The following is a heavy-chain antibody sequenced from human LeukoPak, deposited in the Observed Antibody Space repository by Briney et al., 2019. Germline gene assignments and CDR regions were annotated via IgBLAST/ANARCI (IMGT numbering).Heavy chain of an antibody. J-gene: IGHJ6*03. CDR3: ARSPNYYYMDV. V-gene: IGHV4-59*08. CDR2: IYFGGST. CDR1: GGSISSSY. Sequence: PSETLSLTCTVSGGSISSSYWSWIRQPPGKGLEWIGYIYFGGSTNYNPSLKSRVTISVDTSKNQFSLKLSSVTAADTAVYYCARSPNYYYMDVWGKGTTVTVSS.